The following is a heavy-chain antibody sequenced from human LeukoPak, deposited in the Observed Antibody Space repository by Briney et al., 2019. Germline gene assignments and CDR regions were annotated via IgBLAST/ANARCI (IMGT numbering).Heavy chain of an antibody. Sequence: PSETLSLTCAVSGVSISSYYWSWIRQPPGKGLEWIGDIYYSGSTNYNPSLKSRVTISVDTTKNQFSLKLSSVAAADTAVYYCARSFHTYYYGSGFYGMDVWGQGTTVTVSS. D-gene: IGHD3-10*01. J-gene: IGHJ6*02. V-gene: IGHV4-59*01. CDR1: GVSISSYY. CDR2: IYYSGST. CDR3: ARSFHTYYYGSGFYGMDV.